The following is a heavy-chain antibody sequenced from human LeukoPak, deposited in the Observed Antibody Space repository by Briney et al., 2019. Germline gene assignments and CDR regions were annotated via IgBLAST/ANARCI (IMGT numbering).Heavy chain of an antibody. J-gene: IGHJ4*02. Sequence: GGSLRLSCAASGFTFSSYSMNWGRQAPGKGLEWVSYISSGSGTIYYADSVKGRFTISRDNAKNSLYLQMNSLRAEDTAVYYCARETGTLDYWGQGTLVTVSS. CDR1: GFTFSSYS. CDR2: ISSGSGTI. D-gene: IGHD1-1*01. CDR3: ARETGTLDY. V-gene: IGHV3-48*01.